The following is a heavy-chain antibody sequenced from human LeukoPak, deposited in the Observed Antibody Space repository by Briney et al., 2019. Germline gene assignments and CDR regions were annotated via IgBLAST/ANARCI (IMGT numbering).Heavy chain of an antibody. D-gene: IGHD1-14*01. V-gene: IGHV1-18*01. Sequence: ASVKVSCKASGYTFTSYGISWVRQAPGQGLEWMGWISAYNGNTNYAQKLQGRVTMTTDTSTSTAYMELRSLRSDDTAVYYCARDVMEQITEGSFDYWGQGTLVTVSS. J-gene: IGHJ4*02. CDR3: ARDVMEQITEGSFDY. CDR1: GYTFTSYG. CDR2: ISAYNGNT.